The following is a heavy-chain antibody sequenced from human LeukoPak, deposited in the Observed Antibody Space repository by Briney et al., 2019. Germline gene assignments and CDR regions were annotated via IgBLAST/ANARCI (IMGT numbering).Heavy chain of an antibody. CDR3: ARDGEQWLGHYFDY. J-gene: IGHJ4*02. D-gene: IGHD6-19*01. CDR1: GGTFSSYA. V-gene: IGHV1-2*02. Sequence: GSSVKVSCKASGGTFSSYAISWVRQAPGQGLEWMGWINPNSGGTNYAQKFQGRVTMTRDTSISTAYMELSRLRSDDTAVYYCARDGEQWLGHYFDYWGQGTLVTVSS. CDR2: INPNSGGT.